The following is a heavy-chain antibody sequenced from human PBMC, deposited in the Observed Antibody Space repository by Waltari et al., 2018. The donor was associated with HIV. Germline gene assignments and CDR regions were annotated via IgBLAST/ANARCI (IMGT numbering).Heavy chain of an antibody. D-gene: IGHD3-10*01. Sequence: EEYLVESGGDLIKPGGCLRLSCSASGFTFSDAWMTWLRQAPGKGWGGVGRIKSKTDGGKTDYAAAVKGRFTISRDDSKNTLFLQMNSLKTEDTAVYYCATEEGYGSGSYLDYWGQGTLLTVSS. CDR3: ATEEGYGSGSYLDY. J-gene: IGHJ4*02. CDR1: GFTFSDAW. CDR2: IKSKTDGGKT. V-gene: IGHV3-15*01.